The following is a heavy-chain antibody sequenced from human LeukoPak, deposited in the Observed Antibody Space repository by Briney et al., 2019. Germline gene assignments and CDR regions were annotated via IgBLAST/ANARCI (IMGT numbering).Heavy chain of an antibody. CDR3: AKAYYDSSGYFDY. D-gene: IGHD3-22*01. CDR1: GGAISNYY. V-gene: IGHV4-4*07. Sequence: SETLSLTCTVSGGAISNYYWSWIRQPAGKGLEWIGRIYNSGSTNYDPSLKSRVTMSVDTSKNQFSLRLSSVTAADTAVYYCAKAYYDSSGYFDYWGQGTLVTVSS. J-gene: IGHJ4*02. CDR2: IYNSGST.